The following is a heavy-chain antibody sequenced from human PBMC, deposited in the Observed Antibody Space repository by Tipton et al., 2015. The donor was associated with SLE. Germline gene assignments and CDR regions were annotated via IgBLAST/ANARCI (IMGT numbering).Heavy chain of an antibody. CDR1: GGSISSSSYY. Sequence: TLSLTCTVSGGSISSSSYYWGWIRQPPGKGLEWIGSIYYSGSTNYNPSLKSRVTIPVDTSKNQFSLKLSSVTAADTAVYYCARDEPQPRAGFDPWGQGTLVTVSS. CDR2: IYYSGST. D-gene: IGHD2-2*01. CDR3: ARDEPQPRAGFDP. J-gene: IGHJ5*02. V-gene: IGHV4-39*07.